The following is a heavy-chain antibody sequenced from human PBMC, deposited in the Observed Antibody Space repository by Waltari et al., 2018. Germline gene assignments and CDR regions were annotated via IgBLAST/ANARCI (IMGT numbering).Heavy chain of an antibody. V-gene: IGHV3-53*01. D-gene: IGHD2-21*02. J-gene: IGHJ4*02. Sequence: EVQLVESGGGLIQPGGSLRLSCAASGFTVSSNYMSWVRQAPGRGLEWGSVIYTGGRTYYADSVKGRFTISRDNSKNTLYLQMNSLRAEDTAVYYCARDPGPAFYCGGDCYSGYWGQGTLVTVSS. CDR3: ARDPGPAFYCGGDCYSGY. CDR1: GFTVSSNY. CDR2: IYTGGRT.